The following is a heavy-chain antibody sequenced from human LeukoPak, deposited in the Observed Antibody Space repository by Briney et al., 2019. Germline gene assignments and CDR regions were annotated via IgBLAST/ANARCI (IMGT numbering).Heavy chain of an antibody. V-gene: IGHV3-73*01. CDR2: IRSKANSYAT. D-gene: IGHD6-19*01. CDR1: GFTFSGSA. J-gene: IGHJ4*02. Sequence: GGSLGLSCAASGFTFSGSAMHWVRQASGKGLEWVGRIRSKANSYATAYAASVKGRFTISRDDSKNTAYLQMNSLKTEDTAVYYCTRHDSSGFVYWGQGTLVTVSS. CDR3: TRHDSSGFVY.